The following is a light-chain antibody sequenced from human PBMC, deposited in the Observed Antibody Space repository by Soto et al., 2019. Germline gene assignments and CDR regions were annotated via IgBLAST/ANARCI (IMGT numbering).Light chain of an antibody. J-gene: IGKJ1*01. CDR1: QSVSSN. V-gene: IGKV3-20*01. Sequence: EIVMTQSPATLSVSPGERATLSFRSSQSVSSNLAWYQQKPGQAPRLLIYGASNRATGIPDRFSGSGSGTDFTLTISRLEPEDFAVYYCQQYGSSLTWTFGQGTKVDIK. CDR2: GAS. CDR3: QQYGSSLTWT.